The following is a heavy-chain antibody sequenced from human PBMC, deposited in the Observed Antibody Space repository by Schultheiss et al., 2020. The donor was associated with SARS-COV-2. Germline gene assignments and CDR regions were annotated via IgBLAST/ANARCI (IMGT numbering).Heavy chain of an antibody. Sequence: ASVKVSCKATGYTFTNYYMHWVRQAPGQGLEWMGWISAYNGNTNYAQKLQGRVTMTTDTSTSTAYMELRSLRSDDTAVYYCARESTTVTHYGMDVWGQGTTVTVSS. V-gene: IGHV1-18*04. CDR1: GYTFTNYY. CDR3: ARESTTVTHYGMDV. CDR2: ISAYNGNT. J-gene: IGHJ6*02. D-gene: IGHD4-11*01.